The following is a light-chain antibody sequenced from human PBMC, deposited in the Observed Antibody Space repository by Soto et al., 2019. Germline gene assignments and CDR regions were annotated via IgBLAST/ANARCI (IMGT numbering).Light chain of an antibody. J-gene: IGKJ2*01. CDR2: ATS. Sequence: PGERATLSCRASQSINTRYSAWYQQKPGQPPRLLIYATSSRAPGIPERFSGSGSGTDFTLTISRLEPEDFAVYYCQQYDDSARYKFGQGTNLDIK. V-gene: IGKV3-20*01. CDR3: QQYDDSARYK. CDR1: QSINTRY.